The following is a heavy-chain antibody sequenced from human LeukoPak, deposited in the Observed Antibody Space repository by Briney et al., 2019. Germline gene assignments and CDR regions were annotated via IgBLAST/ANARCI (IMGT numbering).Heavy chain of an antibody. CDR3: ARDAKYSSGWYYI. CDR2: IYYSGST. V-gene: IGHV4-31*03. D-gene: IGHD6-19*01. CDR1: GGSISSGGYY. J-gene: IGHJ3*02. Sequence: SQTLSLTCTVSGGSISSGGYYWSWIRQHPGKGLEWIGYIYYSGSTYYNPSLKSRVTISVDTSKNQFSLKLSSVTAADTAVYYCARDAKYSSGWYYIWGQGTMVTVSS.